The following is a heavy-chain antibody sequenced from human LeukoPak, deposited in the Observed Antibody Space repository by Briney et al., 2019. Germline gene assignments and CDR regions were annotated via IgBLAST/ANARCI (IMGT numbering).Heavy chain of an antibody. D-gene: IGHD3-22*01. V-gene: IGHV4-59*01. CDR2: IYYSVATSLNPPHYSGTA. CDR1: GGSITNYY. CDR3: ARVPETDFYYDTSGYFDS. J-gene: IGHJ4*02. Sequence: SETLSLTCNVSGGSITNYYWSWIRQTPGKGLEGSGNIYYSVATSLNPPHYSGTATYTPSLLSRVSISVEPYTNHFSLKVRSVPAADTAVYYCARVPETDFYYDTSGYFDSWGQGTLVTVSS.